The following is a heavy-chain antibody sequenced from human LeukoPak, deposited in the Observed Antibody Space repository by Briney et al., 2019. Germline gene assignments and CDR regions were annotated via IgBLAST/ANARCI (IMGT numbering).Heavy chain of an antibody. V-gene: IGHV4-59*01. Sequence: PSETLSLTCTVSGGYINGYYWSWIRQPPGKGLEWIGCIYYSGGTNYSPSLKSRLTISLDTSKNQFSLKLSSVTAADTAVYYCARGGYYDGSGYFDYKYDYWGQGTLVTVSS. CDR1: GGYINGYY. D-gene: IGHD3-22*01. CDR2: IYYSGGT. J-gene: IGHJ4*02. CDR3: ARGGYYDGSGYFDYKYDY.